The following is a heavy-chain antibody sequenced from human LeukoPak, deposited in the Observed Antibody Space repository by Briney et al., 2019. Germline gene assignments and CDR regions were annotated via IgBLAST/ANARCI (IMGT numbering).Heavy chain of an antibody. CDR1: GYTFTSYS. Sequence: ASVKVSCKASGYTFTSYSIHWVRQAPGQGLEWMGIINPSGGTTTYTQKFQGRVTMTRDTSISTGYMELSRLRFDDTAVYYCAINKAAKSLDYWGQGTLVTVSS. J-gene: IGHJ4*02. D-gene: IGHD6-25*01. CDR3: AINKAAKSLDY. CDR2: INPSGGTT. V-gene: IGHV1-46*01.